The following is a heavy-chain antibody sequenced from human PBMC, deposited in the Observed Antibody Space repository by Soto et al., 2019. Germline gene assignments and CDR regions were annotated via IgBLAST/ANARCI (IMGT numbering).Heavy chain of an antibody. Sequence: ASVKVSCKASGYTFTSYGISWVRQAPGQGLEWMGWISAYNGNTNYAQKLQGRVTMTTDTSTSTAYMELRSLRSDDTAVYYCARDTGNSSSWYYYYYYGMDVWGQGTTVTVS. CDR1: GYTFTSYG. CDR2: ISAYNGNT. D-gene: IGHD6-13*01. V-gene: IGHV1-18*04. CDR3: ARDTGNSSSWYYYYYYGMDV. J-gene: IGHJ6*02.